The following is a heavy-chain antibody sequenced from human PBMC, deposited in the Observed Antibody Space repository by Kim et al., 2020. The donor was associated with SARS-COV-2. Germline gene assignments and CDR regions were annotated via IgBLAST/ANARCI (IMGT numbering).Heavy chain of an antibody. V-gene: IGHV3-48*02. CDR3: ARNHPPYYYDSSGYLHYYGMDV. CDR2: ISSSSSTI. J-gene: IGHJ6*02. Sequence: GGSLRLSCAASGFTFSGYSMNWVRQAPGKGLEWVSYISSSSSTIYYADSVKGRFTISRDNAKNSLYLQMNSLRDEDTAVYYCARNHPPYYYDSSGYLHYYGMDVWGQGTTVTVSS. D-gene: IGHD3-22*01. CDR1: GFTFSGYS.